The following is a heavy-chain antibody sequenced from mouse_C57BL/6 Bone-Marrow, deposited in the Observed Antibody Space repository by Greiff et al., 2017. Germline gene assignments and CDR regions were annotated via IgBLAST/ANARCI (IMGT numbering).Heavy chain of an antibody. CDR1: GFNIKDDY. CDR3: TSPYGGYYGAY. V-gene: IGHV14-4*01. Sequence: EVQLQQSGAELVRPGASVKLSCTASGFNIKDDYMHWVKQRPEQGLEWIGWIDPENGDTEYASKFQGKATITADTSSNTAYLQLSSLTSEDTAVYYCTSPYGGYYGAYWGQGTLVTVSA. D-gene: IGHD2-3*01. CDR2: IDPENGDT. J-gene: IGHJ3*01.